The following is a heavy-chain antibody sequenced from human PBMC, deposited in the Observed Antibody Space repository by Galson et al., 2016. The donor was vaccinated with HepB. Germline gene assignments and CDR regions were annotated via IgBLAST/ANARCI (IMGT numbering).Heavy chain of an antibody. CDR3: ARDLLPAAIKWDWVDP. CDR2: IVVGSGNT. Sequence: SVKVSCKASGLTFSMSSVQWVRQARGQRLEWLGWIVVGSGNTNYAQKFQERITIARDMSTNTVYVDLCSLRSEDTAMYFCARDLLPAAIKWDWVDPWGQGTLVTVSS. V-gene: IGHV1-58*01. J-gene: IGHJ5*02. CDR1: GLTFSMSS. D-gene: IGHD2-2*02.